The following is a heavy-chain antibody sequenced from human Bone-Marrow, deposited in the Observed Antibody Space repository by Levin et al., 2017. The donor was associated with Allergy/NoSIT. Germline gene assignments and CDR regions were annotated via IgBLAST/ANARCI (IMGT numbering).Heavy chain of an antibody. CDR1: GFTFRTYA. D-gene: IGHD6-19*01. Sequence: GGSLRLSCAASGFTFRTYAMSWVRQAPGKGLEWLSGISGSGAGTFYADSVKGRFNISKDNSKNMVYLQLNSLRVEDTAVYYCARVGSGWLRKKLDSWGQGALVTVST. CDR3: ARVGSGWLRKKLDS. CDR2: ISGSGAGT. V-gene: IGHV3-23*01. J-gene: IGHJ4*02.